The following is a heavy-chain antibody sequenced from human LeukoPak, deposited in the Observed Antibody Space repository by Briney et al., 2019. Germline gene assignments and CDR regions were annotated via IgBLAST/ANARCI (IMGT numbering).Heavy chain of an antibody. CDR2: ISAYNGNT. CDR1: GYTFTSYG. V-gene: IGHV1-18*01. CDR3: ARGPYPVWGSLRIDY. J-gene: IGHJ4*02. Sequence: EASVKVSCKASGYTFTSYGISWVRQAPGQGLEWMGWISAYNGNTNYAQKLQGRVTITRDTSASTAYMELSSLRSEDTAVYYCARGPYPVWGSLRIDYWGQGTLVTVSS. D-gene: IGHD3-16*01.